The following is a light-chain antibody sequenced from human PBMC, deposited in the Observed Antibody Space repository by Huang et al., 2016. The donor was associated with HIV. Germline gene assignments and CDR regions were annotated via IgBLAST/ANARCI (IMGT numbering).Light chain of an antibody. Sequence: AIQLTQSPSSLSASVGDRVTITCRASQDITNDLGWYQQKPGKAPKLLISAAYTLRRVVPSRFSGSGSGTEFTLTISSLQPEDFATYFCLQDFTYPRTFGQGTRVEI. CDR1: QDITND. V-gene: IGKV1-6*02. J-gene: IGKJ1*01. CDR3: LQDFTYPRT. CDR2: AAY.